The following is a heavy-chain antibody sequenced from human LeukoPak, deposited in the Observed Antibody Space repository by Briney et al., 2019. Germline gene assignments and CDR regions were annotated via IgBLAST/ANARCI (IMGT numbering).Heavy chain of an antibody. CDR1: GGSFSGYY. J-gene: IGHJ4*02. D-gene: IGHD3-10*01. CDR3: ARHYNLAFDY. V-gene: IGHV4-34*01. Sequence: SETLSLTCAVYGGSFSGYYWSWIRQPPGKGLEWIGEINHSGSTNYNPSLKSRVTMSVDTSKNQFSLKLSSVTAADTAVYHCARHYNLAFDYWGQGTLVTVSS. CDR2: INHSGST.